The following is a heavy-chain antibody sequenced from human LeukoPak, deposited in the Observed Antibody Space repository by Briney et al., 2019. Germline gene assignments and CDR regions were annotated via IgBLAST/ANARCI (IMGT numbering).Heavy chain of an antibody. D-gene: IGHD5/OR15-5a*01. CDR1: GYTFTTYD. Sequence: ASVKVSCKASGYTFTTYDINWVRQATGQGLEWMGWMNPNSGNTGYAQKFQGRVTITRNTSISTAYMELSSLRSEDTAVYYCARKRLNYYYMDVWGKGTTVTVSS. CDR2: MNPNSGNT. J-gene: IGHJ6*03. V-gene: IGHV1-8*03. CDR3: ARKRLNYYYMDV.